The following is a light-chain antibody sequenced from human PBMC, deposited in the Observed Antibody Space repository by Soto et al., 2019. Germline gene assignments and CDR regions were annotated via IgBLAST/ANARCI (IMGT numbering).Light chain of an antibody. CDR2: EVS. V-gene: IGLV2-14*01. J-gene: IGLJ3*02. CDR1: SSDVGGYNY. CDR3: SSYTSSSTLE. Sequence: QSALTQPASVSGSPGQSITISCTGTSSDVGGYNYVSWYQQHPGKAPKLMIYEVSNRPSGVSNRFSGSKSGNTASLTISGLQAEDEADYYCSSYTSSSTLEFGGGTKLPS.